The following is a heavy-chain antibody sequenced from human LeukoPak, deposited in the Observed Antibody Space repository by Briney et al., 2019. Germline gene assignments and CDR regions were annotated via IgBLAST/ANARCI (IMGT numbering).Heavy chain of an antibody. CDR3: AKDGEVVITTEYFQH. CDR1: GFTFSSYS. Sequence: GGSLRLSCAASGFTFSSYSMNWVRQAPGKGLEWVSAISGSGGSTYYADSVKGRFTISRDNSKNTLYLQMNSLRAEDTAVYYCAKDGEVVITTEYFQHWGQGTLVTVSS. CDR2: ISGSGGST. J-gene: IGHJ1*01. D-gene: IGHD3-22*01. V-gene: IGHV3-23*01.